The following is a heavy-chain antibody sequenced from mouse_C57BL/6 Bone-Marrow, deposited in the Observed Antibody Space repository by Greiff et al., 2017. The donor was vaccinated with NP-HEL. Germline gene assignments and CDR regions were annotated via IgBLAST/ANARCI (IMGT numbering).Heavy chain of an antibody. D-gene: IGHD2-2*01. CDR2: IYPGSGST. J-gene: IGHJ1*03. CDR3: ARYPLLWLRGYFEV. CDR1: GYTFTSYW. V-gene: IGHV1-55*01. Sequence: QVQLKQPGAELVKPGASVKMSCKASGYTFTSYWITWVKQRPGQGLEWIGDIYPGSGSTNYNEKFKSKATLTVDTSSSTAYMQLSSLTSEDSAVYYCARYPLLWLRGYFEVWGTGTTVTVSS.